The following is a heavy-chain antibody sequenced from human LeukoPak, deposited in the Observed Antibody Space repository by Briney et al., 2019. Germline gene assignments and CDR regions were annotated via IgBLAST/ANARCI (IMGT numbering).Heavy chain of an antibody. D-gene: IGHD6-13*01. V-gene: IGHV3-30-3*01. CDR3: ARGYSSSWYSDY. CDR2: ISYDGSDE. J-gene: IGHJ4*02. Sequence: PGRSLRLSCAASGFTFSSNAMHWVRQAPGEGLDWVALISYDGSDEYYADSVKGRFTISRDNSKNTLYLQMNSLRAEDTAVYYCARGYSSSWYSDYWGQGTVVIVSA. CDR1: GFTFSSNA.